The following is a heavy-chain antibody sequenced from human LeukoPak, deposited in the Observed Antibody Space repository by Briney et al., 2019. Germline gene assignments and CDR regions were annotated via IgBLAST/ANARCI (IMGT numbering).Heavy chain of an antibody. V-gene: IGHV3-74*01. CDR1: GFTFSNYW. CDR2: INSDGRST. Sequence: GGSLRLSCAASGFTFSNYWMHWVRRAPGKGLVWVSRINSDGRSTSYADSVKGRYTISRDNAKNTLYLLMNSLRGEDTAVYYCAREGGELLPYFFDSWGQGTLVTVSS. J-gene: IGHJ4*02. CDR3: AREGGELLPYFFDS. D-gene: IGHD3-16*01.